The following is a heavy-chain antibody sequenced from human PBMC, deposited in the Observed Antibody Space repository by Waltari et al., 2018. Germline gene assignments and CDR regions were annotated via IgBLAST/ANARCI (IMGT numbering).Heavy chain of an antibody. V-gene: IGHV4-59*11. Sequence: QVQLQESGPGLVKPSETLSLTCPVSGGSISSHYWRCIRQPPGKGLEWIGYIYYSGSTNYNPSLKSRVTISVDTSKNQFSLKLSSVTAADTAVYYCARGGVYYGSGRDDYWGQGTLVTVSS. D-gene: IGHD3-10*01. CDR2: IYYSGST. J-gene: IGHJ4*02. CDR1: GGSISSHY. CDR3: ARGGVYYGSGRDDY.